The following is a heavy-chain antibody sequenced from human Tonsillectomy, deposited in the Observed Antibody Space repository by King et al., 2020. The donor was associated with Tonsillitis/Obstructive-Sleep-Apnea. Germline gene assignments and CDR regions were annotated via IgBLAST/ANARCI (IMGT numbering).Heavy chain of an antibody. CDR1: GYTFTTYG. D-gene: IGHD1-26*01. Sequence: VQLVESGSELKKPGASVKVSCKASGYTFTTYGVNWMRQAPGQGLEWMGWINTNTGNPTYGQGFTGRFVFSLDTSVSTAYLQIGSLKAEDTAMYYCARDLRGVGRSLDSWGQGTLVTVSS. V-gene: IGHV7-4-1*01. J-gene: IGHJ4*02. CDR2: INTNTGNP. CDR3: ARDLRGVGRSLDS.